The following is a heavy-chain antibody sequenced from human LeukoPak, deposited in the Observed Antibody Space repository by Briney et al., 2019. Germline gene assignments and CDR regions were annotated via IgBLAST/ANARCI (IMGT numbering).Heavy chain of an antibody. D-gene: IGHD2/OR15-2a*01. J-gene: IGHJ3*02. CDR1: GYTFTSYY. CDR3: AREGEQNTRSAFDI. CDR2: INPNSGGT. V-gene: IGHV1-2*02. Sequence: RASAKVSCKASGYTFTSYYMHWVRQAPGQGLEWMGWINPNSGGTNYAQKFQGRVTMTRDTSISTAYMELSRLRSDDTAVYYCAREGEQNTRSAFDIWGQGTMVTVSS.